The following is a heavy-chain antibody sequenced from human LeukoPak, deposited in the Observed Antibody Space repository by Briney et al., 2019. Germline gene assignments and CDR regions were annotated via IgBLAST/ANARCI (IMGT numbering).Heavy chain of an antibody. V-gene: IGHV4-59*01. J-gene: IGHJ4*02. CDR2: IYYSGST. CDR1: GGSITSSY. D-gene: IGHD6-6*01. CDR3: ARGGSSSPLDD. Sequence: PSETLSLTCTVSGGSITSSYWSWIRQPSGKGLEWIGYIYYSGSTYYSPSLRSRVTMSVDTSKNEFSLKMSSVTPADTAVYYCARGGSSSPLDDWGQGTLVTVSS.